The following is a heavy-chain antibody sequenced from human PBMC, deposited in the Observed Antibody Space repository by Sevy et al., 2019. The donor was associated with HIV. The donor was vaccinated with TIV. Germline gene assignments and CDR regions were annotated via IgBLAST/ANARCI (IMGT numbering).Heavy chain of an antibody. CDR2: ISTSGGAV. J-gene: IGHJ3*01. CDR1: GFSFTSHY. D-gene: IGHD3-10*01. CDR3: AVYSCVRNCGPGSYYSDYLDV. Sequence: GGSLRLSCAASGFSFTSHYINWIRQAPGKGLEWISYISTSGGAVYYADSVKGRVSISRDNCKNTVDLKMDYLRVEDMAVDYCAVYSCVRNCGPGSYYSDYLDVWGQGTMVTVSS. V-gene: IGHV3-48*03.